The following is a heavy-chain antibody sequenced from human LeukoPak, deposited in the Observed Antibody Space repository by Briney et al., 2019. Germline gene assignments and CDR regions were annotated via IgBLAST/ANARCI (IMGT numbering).Heavy chain of an antibody. CDR1: GFIFSDYY. Sequence: GGSLRLSCAASGFIFSDYYMNWIRQAPGKGLEWVSYTSRSGTTIYYADSVKGRFTISRDSAKNSLYLQMNSLRAEDTAVYYCARDQGAGWYFDLWGRGTLVTVSS. CDR2: TSRSGTTI. J-gene: IGHJ2*01. V-gene: IGHV3-11*01. CDR3: ARDQGAGWYFDL. D-gene: IGHD4/OR15-4a*01.